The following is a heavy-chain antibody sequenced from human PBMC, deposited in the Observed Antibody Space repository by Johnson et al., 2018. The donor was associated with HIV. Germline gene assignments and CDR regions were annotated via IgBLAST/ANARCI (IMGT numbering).Heavy chain of an antibody. V-gene: IGHV3-43D*03. CDR2: IRWDGATI. Sequence: VQLVESGGVVVQPGGSLRLSCAASGFMFDDYAIHWVRQAPGKGLEWVSLIRWDGATIYYADSVKGRFTNSRDNRKNSLYLQMNSLRAEDTAVYYCARGAWFVETDAFDIWGQGTMVTVSS. J-gene: IGHJ3*02. CDR3: ARGAWFVETDAFDI. D-gene: IGHD3-10*01. CDR1: GFMFDDYA.